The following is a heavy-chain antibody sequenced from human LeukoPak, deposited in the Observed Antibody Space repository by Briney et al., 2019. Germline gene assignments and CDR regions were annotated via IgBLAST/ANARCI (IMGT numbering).Heavy chain of an antibody. V-gene: IGHV5-51*01. CDR1: GYSFTSYW. D-gene: IGHD2-2*01. J-gene: IGHJ6*02. CDR3: ARQMDPGPAADYYYGMDV. CDR2: IYPGDSDT. Sequence: GESLKISCKGSGYSFTSYWIGWVRQMPGKGLEWMGIIYPGDSDTRYSPSFQGQVTISADKSISTAYLQWSSLKASDTAMYYCARQMDPGPAADYYYGMDVWGQGTTVTVPS.